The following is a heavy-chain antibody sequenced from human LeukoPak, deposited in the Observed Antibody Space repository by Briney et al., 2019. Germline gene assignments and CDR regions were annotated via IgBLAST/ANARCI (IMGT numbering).Heavy chain of an antibody. D-gene: IGHD1-26*01. Sequence: ASVKISCKGSGYRFTSYWIGWVRQMPGKGLKWMGIIYPGDSDARYSPSFQGQVTISADKSISTAYLQWSSLKASDTAMYYCARRRDLYSGSYYPFDYWGQGTLVTVSS. J-gene: IGHJ4*02. V-gene: IGHV5-51*01. CDR3: ARRRDLYSGSYYPFDY. CDR2: IYPGDSDA. CDR1: GYRFTSYW.